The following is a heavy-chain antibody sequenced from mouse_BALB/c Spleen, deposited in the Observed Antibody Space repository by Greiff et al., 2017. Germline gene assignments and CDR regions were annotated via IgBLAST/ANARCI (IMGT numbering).Heavy chain of an antibody. J-gene: IGHJ2*01. CDR2: ISSGGSYT. CDR1: GFTFSSYA. V-gene: IGHV5-9-4*01. D-gene: IGHD4-1*01. CDR3: ARKKTGFDY. Sequence: EVKLVESGGGLVKPGGSLKLSCAASGFTFSSYAMSWVRQSPEKRLEWVAEISSGGSYTYYPDTVTCRFTISRDNAKNTLYLEMSSLRSEDTAMYYCARKKTGFDYWGQGTTLTVSS.